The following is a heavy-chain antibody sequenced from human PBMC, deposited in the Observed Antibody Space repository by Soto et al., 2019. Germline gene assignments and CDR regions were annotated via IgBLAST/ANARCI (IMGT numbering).Heavy chain of an antibody. Sequence: GGSLRLSCAASGFTFSSYGMHWVRQAPGKGLEWVAVISYDGSNKYYADSVKGRFTISRDNSKNTLYLQMNSLRAEDTAVYYCAKDVVWDPGYYYGMDVWGQGTTVTVSS. D-gene: IGHD2-15*01. V-gene: IGHV3-30*18. J-gene: IGHJ6*02. CDR2: ISYDGSNK. CDR3: AKDVVWDPGYYYGMDV. CDR1: GFTFSSYG.